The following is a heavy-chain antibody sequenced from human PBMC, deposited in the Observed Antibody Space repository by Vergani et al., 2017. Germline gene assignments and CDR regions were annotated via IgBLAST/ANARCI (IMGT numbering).Heavy chain of an antibody. D-gene: IGHD3-3*01. V-gene: IGHV3-23*01. CDR2: ISGSGGST. CDR3: AAALNYDFWSGYYREEYYYMDV. CDR1: GFTFSSYA. J-gene: IGHJ6*03. Sequence: EVQLLESGGGLVQPGGSLRLSCAASGFTFSSYAMSWVRQAPGKGLEWVSAISGSGGSTYYADSVKGRFTISRDNSKNTLYLQMNSLRAEDTAVYYCAAALNYDFWSGYYREEYYYMDVWGKGTTVTVSS.